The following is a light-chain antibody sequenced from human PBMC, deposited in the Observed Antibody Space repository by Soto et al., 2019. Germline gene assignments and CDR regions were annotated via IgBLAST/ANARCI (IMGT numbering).Light chain of an antibody. J-gene: IGKJ2*03. Sequence: AIQMTQSPSSLSASVGDTVTFTCRASQAIRNVLGWFQQRPGKPPKLLIYGISILQTGVPSRFSGSGSGTDFTLTFSGLQPEDFATYYCLHDALFPYSFGQGTRLEI. CDR1: QAIRNV. CDR2: GIS. CDR3: LHDALFPYS. V-gene: IGKV1-6*01.